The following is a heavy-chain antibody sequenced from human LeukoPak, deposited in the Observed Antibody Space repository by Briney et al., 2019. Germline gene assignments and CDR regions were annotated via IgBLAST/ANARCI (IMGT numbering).Heavy chain of an antibody. CDR1: GDPISSYY. Sequence: SETLSLTCTVSGDPISSYYWSWIRQPPGKGLEWIGYIYYSGSTYYNPSLKSRVTISVDTSKNQFSLKLSSVTAADTAVYYCARSSWYTEIDYWGQGTLVTVSS. J-gene: IGHJ4*02. CDR2: IYYSGST. CDR3: ARSSWYTEIDY. D-gene: IGHD6-13*01. V-gene: IGHV4-30-4*01.